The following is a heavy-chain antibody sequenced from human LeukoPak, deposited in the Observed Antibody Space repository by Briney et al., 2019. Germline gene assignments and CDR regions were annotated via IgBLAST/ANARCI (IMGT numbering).Heavy chain of an antibody. CDR2: VSTSGGST. Sequence: GGSLRLSCAASGLTFSRYAMSWVRQAPGKGLEWVSGVSTSGGSTYYADSVKGRFTISRDNSKNTLHLQMNSLRAEDTAIYYCAKQAYDSPRTDFDYWGQGTLVTASS. V-gene: IGHV3-23*01. D-gene: IGHD3-22*01. J-gene: IGHJ4*02. CDR1: GLTFSRYA. CDR3: AKQAYDSPRTDFDY.